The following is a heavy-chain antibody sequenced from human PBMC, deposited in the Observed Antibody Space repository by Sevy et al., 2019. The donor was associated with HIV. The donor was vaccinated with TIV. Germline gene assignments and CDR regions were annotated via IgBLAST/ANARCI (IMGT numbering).Heavy chain of an antibody. V-gene: IGHV1-46*01. J-gene: IGHJ4*02. CDR2: INPSGGGT. CDR1: GYMFTKYY. Sequence: ASVKVSCKASGYMFTKYYIHWVRQAPGQGLECMGIINPSGGGTNYAQKFQGRVTMTRDTSTSTVYMEMSSLRSEDMAVYYCARVDSCGGDCYYFDYWGQGTLVTVSS. D-gene: IGHD2-21*02. CDR3: ARVDSCGGDCYYFDY.